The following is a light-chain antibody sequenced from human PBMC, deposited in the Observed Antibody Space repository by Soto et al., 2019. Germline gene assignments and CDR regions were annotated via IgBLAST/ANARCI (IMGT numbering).Light chain of an antibody. V-gene: IGKV1-5*01. CDR2: DAS. CDR3: QQYTNTNNPWM. CDR1: QTISTW. J-gene: IGKJ1*01. Sequence: DIQVIQSPSTLSASVGDRVTITCRASQTISTWMAWYQQKPGKAPKLLIYDASTLESGVPSRFSGSGSGTEFTLIISGLQPDDYATYYCQQYTNTNNPWMFGQGTKVEIK.